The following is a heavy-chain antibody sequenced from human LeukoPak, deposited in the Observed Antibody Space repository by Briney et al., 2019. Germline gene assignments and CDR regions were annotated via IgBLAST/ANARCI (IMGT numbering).Heavy chain of an antibody. Sequence: SETLSLTCAVYGGSFSGYYWSWIRQPPGKGLEWIGEINHSGSTNYNPSLKSRVTISVDTSKNQFSLKLSSVTAADTAVYDCARNYGSGSHFDYWGQGTLVTVSS. J-gene: IGHJ4*02. D-gene: IGHD3-10*01. CDR1: GGSFSGYY. CDR3: ARNYGSGSHFDY. V-gene: IGHV4-34*01. CDR2: INHSGST.